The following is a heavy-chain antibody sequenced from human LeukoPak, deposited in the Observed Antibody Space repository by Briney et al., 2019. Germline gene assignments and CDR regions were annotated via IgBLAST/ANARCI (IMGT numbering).Heavy chain of an antibody. J-gene: IGHJ4*02. D-gene: IGHD3-22*01. CDR3: ATDYYDCSGYCFSVFDY. CDR1: GGTFSSYA. Sequence: VASVKVSCKASGGTFSSYAISWVRRAPGQGLEWMGRIIPILGIANYAQKFQGRVTITADKSTSTPYMELSSLRSEDTAVYYCATDYYDCSGYCFSVFDYWGQGTLVTVSS. CDR2: IIPILGIA. V-gene: IGHV1-69*04.